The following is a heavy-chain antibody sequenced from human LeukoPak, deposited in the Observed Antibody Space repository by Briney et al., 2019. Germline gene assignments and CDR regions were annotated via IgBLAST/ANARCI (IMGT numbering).Heavy chain of an antibody. V-gene: IGHV3-30*04. CDR1: GFTFSSYA. CDR3: AREFEEGELNAFDI. Sequence: GRSLRLSCAASGFTFSSYAMHWVRQAPGKGLEWVAVISYDGGNKYYADSVKGRFTISRDNSKNTLYLQMNSLRAEDTAAYYCAREFEEGELNAFDIWGQGTMVTVSS. CDR2: ISYDGGNK. D-gene: IGHD1-26*01. J-gene: IGHJ3*02.